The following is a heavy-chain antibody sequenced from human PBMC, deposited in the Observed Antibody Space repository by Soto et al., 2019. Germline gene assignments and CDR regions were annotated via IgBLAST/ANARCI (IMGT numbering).Heavy chain of an antibody. CDR3: ANVAGVGY. CDR2: ISSSGGDT. V-gene: IGHV3-23*01. D-gene: IGHD6-19*01. Sequence: EVQLLESGGGLVQPGGSLRLSCAASGFTFSNYAMSWVRQAPGKGLEWVSTISSSGGDTYHADSVKGRFTISRDNSKNTLYLQMNSLRAEDTAVYYCANVAGVGYCGQGTLVTVSS. CDR1: GFTFSNYA. J-gene: IGHJ4*02.